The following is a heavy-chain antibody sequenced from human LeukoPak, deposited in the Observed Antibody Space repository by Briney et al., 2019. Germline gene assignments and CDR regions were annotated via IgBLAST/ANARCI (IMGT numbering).Heavy chain of an antibody. J-gene: IGHJ5*01. CDR3: ARSDYYGSGSYYNEGWFDS. CDR1: GYTFTTYG. Sequence: ASVKVSCKASGYTFTTYGITWVRQAPGQGLEWMGWISTYSGNTNYAQKLQGRVTMTTDTSTSTAYMELRSLISEDPAVYYCARSDYYGSGSYYNEGWFDSWGPGTLVTVSS. D-gene: IGHD3-10*01. CDR2: ISTYSGNT. V-gene: IGHV1-18*01.